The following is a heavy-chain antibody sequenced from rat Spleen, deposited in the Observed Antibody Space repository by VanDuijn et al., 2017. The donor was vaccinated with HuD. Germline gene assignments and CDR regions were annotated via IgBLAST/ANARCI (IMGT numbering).Heavy chain of an antibody. D-gene: IGHD1-2*01. V-gene: IGHV5-7*01. CDR3: ARHGYSSYTYWYFDF. CDR2: ISSDGRRN. Sequence: EVQLVESGGGLVRPGRSLKLSCAASGFTFSSFPMAWVRQAPKKGLEWVATISSDGRRNYYRDSVKGRFTISRDNAKSSLYLQMNSLRSEDTATYYCARHGYSSYTYWYFDFWGPGTMVTVSS. J-gene: IGHJ1*01. CDR1: GFTFSSFP.